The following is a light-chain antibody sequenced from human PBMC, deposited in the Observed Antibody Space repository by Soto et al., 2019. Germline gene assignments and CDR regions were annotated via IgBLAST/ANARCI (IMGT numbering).Light chain of an antibody. Sequence: DIQITQSPSPLSPSVGAKVTITCRASQSFGNWWAWYQQKPGKAPKFLIYKASTLESGVPSRFSGSGSGTEFTLTISSLQPDDFATYYCQQYNSYSWTFGQGTKVEIK. CDR1: QSFGNW. V-gene: IGKV1-5*03. CDR3: QQYNSYSWT. CDR2: KAS. J-gene: IGKJ1*01.